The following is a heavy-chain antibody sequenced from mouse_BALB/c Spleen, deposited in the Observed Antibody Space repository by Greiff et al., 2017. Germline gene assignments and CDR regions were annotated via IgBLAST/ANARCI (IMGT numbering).Heavy chain of an antibody. J-gene: IGHJ3*01. CDR3: ASHDYGAWFAY. CDR1: GFSLTSYG. CDR2: IWSGGST. V-gene: IGHV2-2*02. Sequence: VQLQESGPGLVQPSQSLSITCTVSGFSLTSYGVHWVRQSPGKGLEWLGVIWSGGSTDYNAAFISRLSISKDNSKSQVFFKMNSLQANDTAIYYCASHDYGAWFAYWGQGTLVTVSA. D-gene: IGHD2-4*01.